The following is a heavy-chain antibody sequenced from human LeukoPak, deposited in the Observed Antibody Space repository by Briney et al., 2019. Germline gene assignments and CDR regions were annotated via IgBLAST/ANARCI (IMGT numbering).Heavy chain of an antibody. V-gene: IGHV3-30*04. CDR1: GFTFSSYA. Sequence: GGSLRLSRAASGFTFSSYAMHWVRQAPGKGLEWVAVISYDGSNKYYADSVKGRFTISRDNSKNTLYLQMNSLRAEDTAVYYCASLSTPIAAAGKNWFDPWGQGTLVTVSS. CDR3: ASLSTPIAAAGKNWFDP. CDR2: ISYDGSNK. J-gene: IGHJ5*02. D-gene: IGHD6-13*01.